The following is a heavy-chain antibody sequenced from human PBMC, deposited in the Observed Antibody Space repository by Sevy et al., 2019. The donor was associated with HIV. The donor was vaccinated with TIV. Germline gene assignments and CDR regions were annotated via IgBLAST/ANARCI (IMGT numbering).Heavy chain of an antibody. D-gene: IGHD6-6*01. CDR1: GFTFSTFN. CDR2: ISPTSTYI. Sequence: GGSLRLSCAASGFTFSTFNMNWVRQAPGKGLEWVSSISPTSTYIYHADSMKGRFTISRDNAKNSLYLQMNSLRVEDTAVYYCARETPGGSSAWEIDYWGQGTLVTVSS. J-gene: IGHJ4*02. CDR3: ARETPGGSSAWEIDY. V-gene: IGHV3-21*01.